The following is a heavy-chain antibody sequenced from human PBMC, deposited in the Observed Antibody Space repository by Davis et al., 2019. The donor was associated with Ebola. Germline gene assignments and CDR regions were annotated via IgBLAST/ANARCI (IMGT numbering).Heavy chain of an antibody. Sequence: PGGSLRLFCAASGFTFSNYWMTWLRQAPGKGLEWVANIKEDGSEQYYVDSVKGRFTISRDNAKNSLFLQMNSLRAEDTAVYYCVRGGSATAYWGQGTPVTVSS. J-gene: IGHJ1*01. D-gene: IGHD2-15*01. V-gene: IGHV3-7*03. CDR1: GFTFSNYW. CDR3: VRGGSATAY. CDR2: IKEDGSEQ.